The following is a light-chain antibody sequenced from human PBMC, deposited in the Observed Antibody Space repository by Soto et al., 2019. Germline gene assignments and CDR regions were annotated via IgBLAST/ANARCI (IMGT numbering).Light chain of an antibody. CDR3: QQYNSYSGT. J-gene: IGKJ1*01. CDR2: AAS. Sequence: DIQMTQSPSALSASIGDRVTITCRASQSISIWLAWYQQKPGKAPKLLIYAASSLESGVPSRFSGSGSGTEFTLTISSLQPDDFATYYCQQYNSYSGTFGQGTKVDI. V-gene: IGKV1-5*03. CDR1: QSISIW.